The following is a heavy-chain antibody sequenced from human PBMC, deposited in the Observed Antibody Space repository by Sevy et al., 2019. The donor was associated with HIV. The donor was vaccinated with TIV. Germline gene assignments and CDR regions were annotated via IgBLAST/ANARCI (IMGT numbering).Heavy chain of an antibody. D-gene: IGHD6-13*01. CDR3: ARDAGYDIARYPGY. V-gene: IGHV3-30*03. CDR2: ISFDGTYR. J-gene: IGHJ4*02. Sequence: GGSLRLSCAASGFSFSTHAMHWVRRAPGYGPEWVAVISFDGTYRNYADSVKGRFTISRDNSKNTLYLQMNSLRPEDTAIYHCARDAGYDIARYPGYWGQGNLVTVSS. CDR1: GFSFSTHA.